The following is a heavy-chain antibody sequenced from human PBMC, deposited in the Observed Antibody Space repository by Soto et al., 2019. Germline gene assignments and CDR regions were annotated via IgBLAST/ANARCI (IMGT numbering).Heavy chain of an antibody. Sequence: SVKVSCKASGGTFSSYAISWVRQAPEQGLEWMGRIVPFSGTPIYAQIFQGRITITADSSSSTAYMELSSLTSDDTAVYYCAREPSIAAVGIPLYSYYYMDVWGEGTAVTVSS. CDR2: IVPFSGTP. CDR1: GGTFSSYA. D-gene: IGHD6-13*01. V-gene: IGHV1-69*06. J-gene: IGHJ6*03. CDR3: AREPSIAAVGIPLYSYYYMDV.